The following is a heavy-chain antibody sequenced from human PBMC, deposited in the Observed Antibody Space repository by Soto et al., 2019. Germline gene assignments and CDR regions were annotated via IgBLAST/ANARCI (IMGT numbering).Heavy chain of an antibody. D-gene: IGHD6-19*01. CDR2: IERDGSEK. Sequence: EVHLVESGGGLVQPGGSLRLSCVDSGLTFSRNWMNWVRQAPGKGLVWVAIIERDGSEKLYVDSVKGRFTISRDNTKKSLFLQMDSLRVEDTAVYYCAGGTGWLTEFWGQGTLVTVAS. J-gene: IGHJ4*02. CDR1: GLTFSRNW. CDR3: AGGTGWLTEF. V-gene: IGHV3-7*01.